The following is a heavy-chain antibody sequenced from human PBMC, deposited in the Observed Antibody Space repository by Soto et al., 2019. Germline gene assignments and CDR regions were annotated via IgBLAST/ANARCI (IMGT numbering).Heavy chain of an antibody. CDR2: IPYDGSNK. CDR1: GFTFSSYS. J-gene: IGHJ4*02. Sequence: QVQLVESGGGVVQPERSLRLSCAASGFTFSSYSMHWVRQAPGKGLEWVAVIPYDGSNKYYADSVKGRFTISRANSKNTLYLQMNSLRAEDTAVYYCARESHGDYVFDHWGQGTLVTVSS. D-gene: IGHD4-17*01. CDR3: ARESHGDYVFDH. V-gene: IGHV3-30-3*01.